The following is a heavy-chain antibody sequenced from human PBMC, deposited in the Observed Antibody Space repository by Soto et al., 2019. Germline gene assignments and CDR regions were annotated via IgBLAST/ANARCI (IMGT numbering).Heavy chain of an antibody. CDR3: ARDESPYCSSTCCRGAELFQH. V-gene: IGHV4-34*01. CDR2: INHSGST. Sequence: SGTLYLTCAVHGGSCSRYYCSWIRQPPGKGLEWIGEINHSGSTNYNPSLRSRVTISVDTSKNQFSLKLSSVTAAGTAVYYCARDESPYCSSTCCRGAELFQHWAQRTLVTVS. D-gene: IGHD2-2*01. J-gene: IGHJ1*01. CDR1: GGSCSRYY.